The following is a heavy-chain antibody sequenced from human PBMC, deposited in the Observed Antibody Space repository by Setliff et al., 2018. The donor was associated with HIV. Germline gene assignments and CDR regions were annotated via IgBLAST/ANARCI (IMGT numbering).Heavy chain of an antibody. Sequence: SETLSLTCSVSGGAISGSGYYWSWIRQPPGKALEWIGYIYYSGSVYYNPSLKSRLTISVDTSKNQFSVKLNSVTAADTAVYYCARSKIRGSNHETYGFDVWGQGTTVTVSS. D-gene: IGHD1-26*01. V-gene: IGHV4-31*03. CDR1: GGAISGSGYY. J-gene: IGHJ6*02. CDR3: ARSKIRGSNHETYGFDV. CDR2: IYYSGSV.